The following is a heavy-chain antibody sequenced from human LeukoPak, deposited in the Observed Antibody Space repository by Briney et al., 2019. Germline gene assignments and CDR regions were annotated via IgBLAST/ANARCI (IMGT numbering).Heavy chain of an antibody. D-gene: IGHD3-9*01. CDR2: IYYTGST. CDR3: ASQVYYDILTATTYAFDI. CDR1: GDSMTSYY. J-gene: IGHJ3*02. Sequence: SETLSLTCTVSGDSMTSYYWSWIRQPPGKGLEWIGYIYYTGSTNYNPSLKSRVTISVDTSKNQFSLKLSSVTAADTAVYYCASQVYYDILTATTYAFDIWGQGTMVTVSS. V-gene: IGHV4-59*01.